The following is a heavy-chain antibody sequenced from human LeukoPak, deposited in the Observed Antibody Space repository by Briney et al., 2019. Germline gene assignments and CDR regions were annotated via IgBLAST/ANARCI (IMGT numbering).Heavy chain of an antibody. CDR3: ARDPGYCSSTSCYTGAYYFDY. CDR1: GFTFDDYG. Sequence: GGSPRLSCAASGFTFDDYGMSWVRQAPGKGLEWVSGINWNGGSTGYADSVKGRFTISRDNAKNSLYLQMNSLRAEDTASYYCARDPGYCSSTSCYTGAYYFDYWGQGTLVTVSS. J-gene: IGHJ4*02. V-gene: IGHV3-20*04. CDR2: INWNGGST. D-gene: IGHD2-2*02.